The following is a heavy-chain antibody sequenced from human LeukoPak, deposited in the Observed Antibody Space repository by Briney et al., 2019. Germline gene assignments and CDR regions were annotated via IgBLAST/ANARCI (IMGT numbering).Heavy chain of an antibody. CDR2: INHSGST. CDR3: ARSPNDSSGYYPFPFDY. D-gene: IGHD3-22*01. CDR1: GGSISSSSYY. J-gene: IGHJ4*02. V-gene: IGHV4-39*07. Sequence: SETLSLTCTVSGGSISSSSYYWGWIRQPPGKGLEWIGEINHSGSTNYNPSLKSRVTISVDTSKNQFSLKLSSVTAADTAVYYCARSPNDSSGYYPFPFDYWGQGTLVTVSS.